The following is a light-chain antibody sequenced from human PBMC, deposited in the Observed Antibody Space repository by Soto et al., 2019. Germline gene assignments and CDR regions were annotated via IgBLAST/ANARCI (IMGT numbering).Light chain of an antibody. V-gene: IGLV1-40*01. J-gene: IGLJ2*01. Sequence: QSVLTQPPSVSGAPGQRVTISCIGSSSNIGSGYDVHWYQQFPRTAPKLLISGDSNRPSGVPDRFSGSKSGTSASLAITGLHTEDEADYYCQSYDSSLSGVIFGGGTKLTVL. CDR2: GDS. CDR1: SSNIGSGYD. CDR3: QSYDSSLSGVI.